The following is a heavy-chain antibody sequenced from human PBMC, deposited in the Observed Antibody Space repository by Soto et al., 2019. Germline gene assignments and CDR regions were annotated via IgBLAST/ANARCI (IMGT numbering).Heavy chain of an antibody. CDR3: AHRLKGVWFGELPIRGGYFDY. CDR2: IYWNDDK. J-gene: IGHJ4*02. D-gene: IGHD3-10*01. V-gene: IGHV2-5*01. CDR1: GFSLSTSGVG. Sequence: QITLKESGPTLVKPTQTLTLTCTFSGFSLSTSGVGVGWIRQPPGKALEWLALIYWNDDKRYSPSLKSRLTITKDTSKNQVVLTMTNMDPVDKATYYCAHRLKGVWFGELPIRGGYFDYWGQGTLVTVSS.